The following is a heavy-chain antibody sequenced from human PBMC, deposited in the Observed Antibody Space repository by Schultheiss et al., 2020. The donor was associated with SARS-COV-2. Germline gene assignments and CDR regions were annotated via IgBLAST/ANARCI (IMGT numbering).Heavy chain of an antibody. CDR1: GFTFSDYY. D-gene: IGHD5-24*01. CDR3: AVVGEMADY. CDR2: IWYDGSNK. Sequence: GGSLRLSCAASGFTFSDYYMSWIRQAPGKGLEWVAVIWYDGSNKYYADSVKGRFTISGDNSKNTLYLQMNSLRAEDTAVYYCAVVGEMADYWGQGTLVTVSS. J-gene: IGHJ4*02. V-gene: IGHV3-33*08.